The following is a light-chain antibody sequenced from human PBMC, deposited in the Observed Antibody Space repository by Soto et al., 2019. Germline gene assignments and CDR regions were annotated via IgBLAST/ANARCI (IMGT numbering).Light chain of an antibody. Sequence: DIQLTQPPSSLSGALGHSVSLTCRSSQGISNWLAWYQQKPGRAPKLLIYAASSLQSGVSSRFSGSGSGTDFTLTISSLQTEDFATYYCKQGNSFPFTFGPGTKVDIK. V-gene: IGKV1D-12*01. CDR3: KQGNSFPFT. CDR1: QGISNW. J-gene: IGKJ3*01. CDR2: AAS.